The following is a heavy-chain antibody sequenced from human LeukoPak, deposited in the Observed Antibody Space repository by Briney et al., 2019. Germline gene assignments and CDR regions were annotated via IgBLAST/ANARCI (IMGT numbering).Heavy chain of an antibody. V-gene: IGHV3-30*18. CDR1: GFTFSSYG. CDR2: ISYDGSNK. D-gene: IGHD3-16*01. CDR3: AKDSTRLGVDY. Sequence: GGSLRLSCAASGFTFSSYGMHWVRQAPGKGLEWVAVISYDGSNKYYADSVKGRFTISRDNSKNTLYLQMNSLRAEDTAVYYCAKDSTRLGVDYWGQGTLVTVSS. J-gene: IGHJ4*02.